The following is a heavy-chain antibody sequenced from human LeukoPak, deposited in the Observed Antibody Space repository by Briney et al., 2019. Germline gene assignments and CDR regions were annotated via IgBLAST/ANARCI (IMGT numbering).Heavy chain of an antibody. D-gene: IGHD3-10*01. CDR3: VRGSFGVDY. Sequence: PGGSLRLSCAASGFTFGGFCMHWVRQAPGKGLEWVAVIWYDGSKKYYEDYVKGRFTISRDNSKNTLYLQMNSLRVEDTAIYYCVRGSFGVDYWGQGTLVAVSS. J-gene: IGHJ4*02. CDR1: GFTFGGFC. CDR2: IWYDGSKK. V-gene: IGHV3-33*01.